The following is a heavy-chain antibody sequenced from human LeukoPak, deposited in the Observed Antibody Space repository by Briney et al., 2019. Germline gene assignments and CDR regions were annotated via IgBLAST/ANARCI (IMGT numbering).Heavy chain of an antibody. Sequence: SETLSLTCTVSGGSISSSGYYWAWVRQPPGKGLEWIGNVYYSGTTDYNPSLESRVTIFVDTSKSQFSLRVRSVTAADTAVYYCASRPRYSSSWGEATFDYWGQGTLVTVSS. CDR1: GGSISSSGYY. CDR2: VYYSGTT. V-gene: IGHV4-39*01. D-gene: IGHD6-13*01. J-gene: IGHJ4*02. CDR3: ASRPRYSSSWGEATFDY.